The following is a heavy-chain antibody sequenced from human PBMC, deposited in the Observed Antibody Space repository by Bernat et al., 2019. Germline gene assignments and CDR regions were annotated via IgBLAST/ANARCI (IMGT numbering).Heavy chain of an antibody. V-gene: IGHV5-10-1*03. CDR3: ARLDTAMVNDY. J-gene: IGHJ4*02. CDR2: IYASDYYT. D-gene: IGHD5-18*01. CDR1: GYSFTSYW. Sequence: EVELVESGAEVKKPGESLRISGKGAGYSFTSYWIGWGRQMPGKGLGWMGWIYASDYYTNYRPSFQGHVTSSADKSISTAYLQWSSLKASDTAMYYCARLDTAMVNDYWGQGTLVTVSS.